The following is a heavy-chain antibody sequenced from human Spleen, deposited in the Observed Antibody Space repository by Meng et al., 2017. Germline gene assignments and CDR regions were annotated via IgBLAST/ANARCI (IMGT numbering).Heavy chain of an antibody. D-gene: IGHD2-15*01. CDR1: GYTFTTYY. CDR2: IDPSGGST. Sequence: QVQLVQSGAEVKKPGASVKVSCKASGYTFTTYYMHWVRQAPGQGLEWMGIIDPSGGSTTYAQKFQGRVTMTRDTSTSTVYMELSSLRSEDTAVYYCASGTPGRSYCDYWGQGTLVTVSS. J-gene: IGHJ4*02. V-gene: IGHV1-46*01. CDR3: ASGTPGRSYCDY.